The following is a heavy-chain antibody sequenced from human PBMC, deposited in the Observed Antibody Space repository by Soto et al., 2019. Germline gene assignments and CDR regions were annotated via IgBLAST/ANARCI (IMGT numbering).Heavy chain of an antibody. V-gene: IGHV3-7*01. Sequence: EVQLVESGGGLVQPGGSLRLSCSASEFTFSNYWMNWVRQAPGKGLEWVANITEDGSEKYYVDSAKGRFIISRDNAKNSLYLQMSSRRAEDTAVYYCARDLFDSCGQGTLVTFSS. CDR2: ITEDGSEK. J-gene: IGHJ4*02. CDR1: EFTFSNYW. CDR3: ARDLFDS.